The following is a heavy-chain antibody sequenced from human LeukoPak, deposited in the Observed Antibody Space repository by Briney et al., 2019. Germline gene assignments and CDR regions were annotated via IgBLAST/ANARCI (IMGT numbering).Heavy chain of an antibody. V-gene: IGHV4-39*01. J-gene: IGHJ4*02. D-gene: IGHD6-13*01. CDR1: GGSISRSSYY. CDR2: IYYSGST. Sequence: SETLSLTCTVAGGSISRSSYYWGWIRQPPGKGLEWIGRIYYSGSTYYNPSLKSRGTLSVDTSKDPSSLTPSSGTAAHTAVYYCARRRAAAIDYWGQGTLVTVSS. CDR3: ARRRAAAIDY.